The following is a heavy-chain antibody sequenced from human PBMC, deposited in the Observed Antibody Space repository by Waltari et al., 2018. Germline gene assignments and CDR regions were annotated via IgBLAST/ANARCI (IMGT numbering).Heavy chain of an antibody. D-gene: IGHD3-22*01. Sequence: QVQLQESGPGLVKPSETLSLTCTVSGVSISSYYWSWIRQPAGKGLEWIGRIYTSGSTNCNHTLKSRVTMSVDTSKKQFSLKLSSVTAADTAVYYCARTYYYDSSGYYPGYFDLWGRGTLVTVSS. J-gene: IGHJ2*01. CDR3: ARTYYYDSSGYYPGYFDL. CDR2: IYTSGST. CDR1: GVSISSYY. V-gene: IGHV4-4*07.